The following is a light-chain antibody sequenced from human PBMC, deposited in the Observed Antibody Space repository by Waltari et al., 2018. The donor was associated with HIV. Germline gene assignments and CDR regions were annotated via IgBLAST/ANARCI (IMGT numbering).Light chain of an antibody. CDR2: DAS. CDR3: QQYDDWTV. J-gene: IGKJ4*01. CDR1: QGISHN. Sequence: MTQSPATLSVSPGATVTLSCRASQGISHNLAWYQQKPGQAPRLLIFDASSRAAGIPARFSGSGSGTEFTLTISSLQSEDFATYYCQQYDDWTVFGGGTKLEFK. V-gene: IGKV3-15*01.